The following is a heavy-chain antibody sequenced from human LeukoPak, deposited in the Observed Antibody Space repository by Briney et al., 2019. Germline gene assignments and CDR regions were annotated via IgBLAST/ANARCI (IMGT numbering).Heavy chain of an antibody. Sequence: GKSLRLSCAASGFTFSNYAMHWARQAPGKGLEWVAVISFDSTKEYYANSVKGRFIVARDNPKATLHLQMHSLRPDDTAIYYCARFKVGRNTTQKNAFDIWGRGTLVTASS. CDR3: ARFKVGRNTTQKNAFDI. J-gene: IGHJ3*02. V-gene: IGHV3-30*01. D-gene: IGHD1-26*01. CDR1: GFTFSNYA. CDR2: ISFDSTKE.